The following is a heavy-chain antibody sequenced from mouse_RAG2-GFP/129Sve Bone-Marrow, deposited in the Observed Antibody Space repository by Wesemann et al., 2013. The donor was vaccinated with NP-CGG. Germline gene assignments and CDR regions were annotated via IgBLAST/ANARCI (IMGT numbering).Heavy chain of an antibody. CDR3: ARERGSYWYFDV. Sequence: KESGPGLVAPSQSLSITCTVSGFSLTSYGVHWVRQPPGKGLEWLGVIWAGGSTNYNSALMSRLSISKDNSKSQVFLKMNSLQTDDTAMYYCARERGSYWYFDVWGAGTTVTVSS. CDR1: GFSLTSYG. CDR2: IWAGGST. J-gene: IGHJ1*01. V-gene: IGHV2-9*02. D-gene: IGHD1-3*01.